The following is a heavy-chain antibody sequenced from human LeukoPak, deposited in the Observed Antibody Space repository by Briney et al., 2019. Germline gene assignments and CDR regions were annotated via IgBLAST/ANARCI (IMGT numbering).Heavy chain of an antibody. CDR3: ARGIVGATLRTLDY. CDR2: ISSNGGST. Sequence: GGSLRLFCAASGFTFSSYAMHWVRRAPGKGLEYVSAISSNGGSTYYANSVKGRFTISRDNSKNTLYLQMGSLRAEDMAVYYCARGIVGATLRTLDYWGQGTLVTVSS. J-gene: IGHJ4*02. CDR1: GFTFSSYA. V-gene: IGHV3-64*01. D-gene: IGHD1-26*01.